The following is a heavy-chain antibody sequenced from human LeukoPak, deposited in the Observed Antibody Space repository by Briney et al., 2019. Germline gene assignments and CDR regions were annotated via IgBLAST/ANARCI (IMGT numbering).Heavy chain of an antibody. D-gene: IGHD2-2*01. J-gene: IGHJ4*02. Sequence: SESLSLTCTVSGHSISSGYYWGWIRQPPGKGLEWIGSVYHSGSTFYNPSLKSRFTISVDTSKNQFSLKLTSVTAADTAVYYCARGAVVPATFDYWGQGTLVTVSS. CDR3: ARGAVVPATFDY. V-gene: IGHV4-38-2*02. CDR1: GHSISSGYY. CDR2: VYHSGST.